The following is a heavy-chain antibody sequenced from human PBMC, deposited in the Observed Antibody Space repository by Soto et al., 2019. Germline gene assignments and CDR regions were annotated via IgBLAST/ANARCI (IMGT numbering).Heavy chain of an antibody. CDR3: AVDDYGDYDSNYYYGMDV. CDR1: GGTFSSYA. V-gene: IGHV1-69*01. Sequence: QVQLVQSGAEVKKPGSSVKVSCKASGGTFSSYAISWVRQAPGQGLEWMGGIIPIFGTANYAQKFQGRVTITADESTSTAYMELSSLRSEDTAVYYCAVDDYGDYDSNYYYGMDVWGQGTTVTVSS. CDR2: IIPIFGTA. J-gene: IGHJ6*02. D-gene: IGHD4-17*01.